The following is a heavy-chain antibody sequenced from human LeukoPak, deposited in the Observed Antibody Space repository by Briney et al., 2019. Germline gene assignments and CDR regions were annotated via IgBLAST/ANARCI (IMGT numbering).Heavy chain of an antibody. CDR1: GYTFTSYY. D-gene: IGHD6-19*01. J-gene: IGHJ4*02. Sequence: ASVKVSCKASGYTFTSYYMHWVRQAPGQGLEWMGIINPSGGSTSCAQRFQGRVTMTRDTSTSTVYMELSSLRSEDTAVYHCARVVADSSGWETLDCWGQGTLVTVSS. CDR3: ARVVADSSGWETLDC. V-gene: IGHV1-46*01. CDR2: INPSGGST.